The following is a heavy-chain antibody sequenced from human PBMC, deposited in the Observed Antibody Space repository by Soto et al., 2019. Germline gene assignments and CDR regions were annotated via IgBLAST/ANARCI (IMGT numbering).Heavy chain of an antibody. CDR3: AKDTGSSPYHMDV. D-gene: IGHD6-19*01. CDR1: GFTFSNFA. Sequence: EVQVLESGGGSVQPGGSLRLSCAASGFTFSNFAMSWVRHAPGKGLEWVSEITGSTGTTYYADSVRGRFIISRDNSQNRQHIKMNSLKPENKAGYYWAKDTGSSPYHMDVWGKGTPVTVSS. V-gene: IGHV3-23*01. J-gene: IGHJ6*03. CDR2: ITGSTGTT.